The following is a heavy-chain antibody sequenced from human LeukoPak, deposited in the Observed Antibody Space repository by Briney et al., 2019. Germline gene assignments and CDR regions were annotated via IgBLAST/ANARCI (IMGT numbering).Heavy chain of an antibody. CDR1: GYTLTDYY. CDR3: ARSGPPWYRGNWFDP. V-gene: IGHV1-2*02. D-gene: IGHD1-26*01. J-gene: IGHJ5*02. Sequence: ASVKVSCRASGYTLTDYYLHWVRQAPGQGLEWMGCIDPDSGGTKSAQRFQGRVTMTRDTSITTVYMELISLRSEDTAVYYCARSGPPWYRGNWFDPWGQGTLVTVSS. CDR2: IDPDSGGT.